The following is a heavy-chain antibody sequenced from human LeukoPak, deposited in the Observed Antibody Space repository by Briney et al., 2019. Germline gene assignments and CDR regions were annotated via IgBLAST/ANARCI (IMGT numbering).Heavy chain of an antibody. D-gene: IGHD3-10*01. CDR2: IYYSGST. J-gene: IGHJ4*02. CDR3: ARSMVRGVSY. V-gene: IGHV4-59*12. Sequence: SETLSLTCTVSGGSISSYYWSWIRQPPGKGLEWIGYIYYSGSTNYNPSLKSRVTISVDTSKNQFSLKLSSVTAADTAVYYCARSMVRGVSYWGQGTLVTVSS. CDR1: GGSISSYY.